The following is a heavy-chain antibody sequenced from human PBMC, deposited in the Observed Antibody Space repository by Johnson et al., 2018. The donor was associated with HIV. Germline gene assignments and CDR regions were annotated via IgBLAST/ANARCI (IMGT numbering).Heavy chain of an antibody. CDR1: GFTFSNAW. CDR2: IKSKTDGGTT. V-gene: IGHV3-15*01. Sequence: VQLVESGGGLVQPGGSLRLSCAATGFTFSNAWMSWVRQVPGKGLEWVGRIKSKTDGGTTDYAAPVKGRFTIPRDDSKNTLYLQMNSLKTEDTAVYYCAREKQWLGAGGPSDAFDIWGQGTMVTVSS. J-gene: IGHJ3*02. D-gene: IGHD6-19*01. CDR3: AREKQWLGAGGPSDAFDI.